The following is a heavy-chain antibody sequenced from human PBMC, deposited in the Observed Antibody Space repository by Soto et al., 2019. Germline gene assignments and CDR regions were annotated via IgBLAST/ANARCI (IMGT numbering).Heavy chain of an antibody. CDR3: ARVVVVVAATNFDY. CDR1: GGSFSGYY. J-gene: IGHJ4*02. V-gene: IGHV4-34*01. Sequence: SETLSLTCAVYGGSFSGYYWSWIRQPPGKGLEWIGEINHSGSTNYNPSLKSRVTISVDTSKNQFSLKLSSVTAADTAVYYCARVVVVVAATNFDYWGQGTLVTVSS. D-gene: IGHD2-15*01. CDR2: INHSGST.